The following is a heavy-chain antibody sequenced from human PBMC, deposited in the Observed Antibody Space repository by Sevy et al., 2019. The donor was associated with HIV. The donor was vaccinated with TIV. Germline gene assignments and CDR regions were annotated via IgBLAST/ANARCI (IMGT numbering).Heavy chain of an antibody. D-gene: IGHD6-19*01. CDR1: GFTVSSNY. CDR3: AKDPTAVAGKAFFDY. Sequence: GGSLRLSCAASGFTVSSNYMSWVRQAPGKGLEWVSVIYSGGSTYYADSVKGRFTISRDNSKNTLYLQMNSLRAEDTAVYYCAKDPTAVAGKAFFDYWGQGTLVTVSS. V-gene: IGHV3-53*01. CDR2: IYSGGST. J-gene: IGHJ4*02.